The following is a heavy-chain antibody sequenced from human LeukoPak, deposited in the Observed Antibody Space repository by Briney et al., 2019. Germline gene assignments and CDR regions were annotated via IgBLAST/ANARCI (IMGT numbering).Heavy chain of an antibody. CDR2: FDPEDGET. D-gene: IGHD6-6*01. CDR1: GYTLTELS. V-gene: IGHV1-24*01. J-gene: IGHJ4*02. Sequence: ASVKVSCKVSGYTLTELSMHWVRQAPGKGLEWMGGFDPEDGETIYAQKFQGRVTMTEDTSTDTAYMELSSLRSEDTAVYYCATYSSCRFPHNYCFDYWGQGTLVTVSS. CDR3: ATYSSCRFPHNYCFDY.